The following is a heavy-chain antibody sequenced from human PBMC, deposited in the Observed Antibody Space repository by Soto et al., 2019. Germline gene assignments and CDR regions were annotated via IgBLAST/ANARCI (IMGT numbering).Heavy chain of an antibody. CDR3: ARDSSLYYAFWSGHSYYYGMDV. Sequence: SETLSLSCAVSGYSSSSGGYWGCIRHPPGKGLEWTGSIYHSGSTYYNSCLKSRVTISVDTSKNQFSLKLRSVTAAGTAVYYCARDSSLYYAFWSGHSYYYGMDVWXQGTTVTVSS. J-gene: IGHJ6*02. CDR2: IYHSGST. CDR1: GYSSSSGGY. V-gene: IGHV4-38-2*02. D-gene: IGHD3-3*01.